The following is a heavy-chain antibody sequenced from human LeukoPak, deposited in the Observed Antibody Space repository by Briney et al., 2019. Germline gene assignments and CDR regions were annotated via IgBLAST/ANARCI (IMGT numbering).Heavy chain of an antibody. CDR3: ARVKWGAYCSGGSCYREFDY. CDR1: GFTVSSNY. D-gene: IGHD2-15*01. J-gene: IGHJ4*02. Sequence: GGSLRLSCAASGFTVSSNYMSWVRQAPGKGLEWVSVIYSGGSTYYADSVKGRFTISRDNSKNTLYLQMNSLRAEDTAVYYCARVKWGAYCSGGSCYREFDYWGQGTLVTVSS. V-gene: IGHV3-53*01. CDR2: IYSGGST.